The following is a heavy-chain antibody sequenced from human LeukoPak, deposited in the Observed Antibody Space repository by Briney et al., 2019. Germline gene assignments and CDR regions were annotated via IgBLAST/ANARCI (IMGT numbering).Heavy chain of an antibody. J-gene: IGHJ2*01. CDR2: ICYSGST. CDR3: ARQPLERSGWYKAPFFDL. V-gene: IGHV4-39*01. CDR1: GGSISSSSYY. D-gene: IGHD6-19*01. Sequence: PSEPLSLTCTVSGGSISSSSYYWGWIRQPPGKGLEWIGSICYSGSTYYNPSLKSRVTISVDTSKNQFSLKLSSVTAADTAVYYCARQPLERSGWYKAPFFDLWGRGTLVTVFS.